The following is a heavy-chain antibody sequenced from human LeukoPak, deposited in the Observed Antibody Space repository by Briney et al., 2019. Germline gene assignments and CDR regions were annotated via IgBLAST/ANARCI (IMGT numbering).Heavy chain of an antibody. CDR1: GGSISSSSYY. D-gene: IGHD1-26*01. Sequence: PSETLSLTCAVSGGSISSSSYYWGWMRQPPGKGLQWIGSIYYSGSTYYSPSLKSRVTISVDTSKNHFSLKLSSVTAADTAVYYCARASGNYYEDFDYWGQGTLVTVSS. CDR2: IYYSGST. J-gene: IGHJ4*02. V-gene: IGHV4-39*02. CDR3: ARASGNYYEDFDY.